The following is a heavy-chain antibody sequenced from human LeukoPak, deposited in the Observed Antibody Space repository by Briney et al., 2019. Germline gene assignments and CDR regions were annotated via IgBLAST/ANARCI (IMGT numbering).Heavy chain of an antibody. J-gene: IGHJ4*02. V-gene: IGHV4-59*01. CDR1: GGSISSYY. CDR3: ARAVSGYYFDY. CDR2: IYYTGST. Sequence: SETLSLTCTVSGGSISSYYWSSIRQPPGKGLQWIGYIYYTGSTTYNPSLKSRVTISVDTSKNHFSLNLTSVTAADTAVYYCARAVSGYYFDYWGQGTLVAVSS. D-gene: IGHD6-19*01.